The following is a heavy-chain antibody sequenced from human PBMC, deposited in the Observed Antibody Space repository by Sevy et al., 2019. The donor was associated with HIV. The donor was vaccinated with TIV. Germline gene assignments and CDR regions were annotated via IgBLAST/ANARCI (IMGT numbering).Heavy chain of an antibody. CDR2: ISVYNGQI. D-gene: IGHD6-19*01. Sequence: ASVKVSCKASGYTFPSYGISWVRQAPGQGPEWMGWISVYNGQINFAQKLQGRLTMTTDTSTNTAYMELRSLRSDDTAVYLCARRTAVAGAYFFDNWGQGTLVTVSS. V-gene: IGHV1-18*04. CDR3: ARRTAVAGAYFFDN. J-gene: IGHJ4*02. CDR1: GYTFPSYG.